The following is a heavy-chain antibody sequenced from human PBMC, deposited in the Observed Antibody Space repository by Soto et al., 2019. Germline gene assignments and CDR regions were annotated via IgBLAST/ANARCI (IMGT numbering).Heavy chain of an antibody. V-gene: IGHV3-30-3*01. CDR1: GFTFSSYA. CDR2: ISYDGSNK. D-gene: IGHD6-13*01. J-gene: IGHJ6*02. CDR3: ARDPKSIAAAGLFYYYGMDV. Sequence: GGSLRLSCAASGFTFSSYAMHWVRQAPGKGLEWVAVISYDGSNKYYADSVKGRFTISRDNSKNTLYLQMNSLRAEDTAVYYCARDPKSIAAAGLFYYYGMDVWGQGTTVTVSS.